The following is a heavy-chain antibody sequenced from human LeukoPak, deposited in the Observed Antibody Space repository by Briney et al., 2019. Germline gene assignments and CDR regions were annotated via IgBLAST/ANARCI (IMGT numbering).Heavy chain of an antibody. D-gene: IGHD1-26*01. J-gene: IGHJ4*02. CDR3: ARAFINCIGGTTTRHSQTDPGVFY. Sequence: PSETLSLTCTVSGGSISSYYWSWIRQPAGKGLEWIGRIYTSGSTNYNPSLKSRVTMSVDTSKNQFSLKLSSVTAADTAVYYCARAFINCIGGTTTRHSQTDPGVFYWGQGTPGTGSP. CDR1: GGSISSYY. V-gene: IGHV4-4*07. CDR2: IYTSGST.